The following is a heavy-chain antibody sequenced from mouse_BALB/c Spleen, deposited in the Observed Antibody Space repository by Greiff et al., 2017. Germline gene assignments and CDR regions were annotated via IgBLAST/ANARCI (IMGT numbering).Heavy chain of an antibody. CDR1: GSPFRSYW. D-gene: IGHD2-5*01. J-gene: IGHJ4*01. CDR2: ILPGSGST. CDR3: ARGARYSNPYAMDY. Sequence: VQLQQSGAELMKPGASVKISCKATGSPFRSYWIEWVKQRPGHGLEWIGEILPGSGSTNYNEKFKGKATFTADTSSNTAYMQLSSLTSEDSAVYYCARGARYSNPYAMDYWGQGTSVTVSS. V-gene: IGHV1-9*01.